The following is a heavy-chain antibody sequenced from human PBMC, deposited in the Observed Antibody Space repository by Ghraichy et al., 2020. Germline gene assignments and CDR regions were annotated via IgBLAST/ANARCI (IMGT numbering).Heavy chain of an antibody. V-gene: IGHV3-9*01. CDR3: AKASYYGSGSYRTPCDY. J-gene: IGHJ4*02. CDR1: GFTFDDYA. Sequence: SLNISCAASGFTFDDYAMHWVRQAPGKGLEWVAGISWKSDSIGYVDSVKGRFTISRDNAKNSLYLQMNSLRAEDTALYYCAKASYYGSGSYRTPCDYWGQGTLVTVSS. D-gene: IGHD3-10*01. CDR2: ISWKSDSI.